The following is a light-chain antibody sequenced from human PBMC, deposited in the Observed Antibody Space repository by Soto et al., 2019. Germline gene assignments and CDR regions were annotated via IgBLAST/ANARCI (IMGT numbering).Light chain of an antibody. CDR2: AAS. CDR3: QQYGSSPIT. J-gene: IGKJ5*01. V-gene: IGKV3-20*01. Sequence: EIVLTQSPGTLPLSPGERVTLSCRASQSIMNNYLAWYQQKPGQAPRLLIYAASSRVTGIPDRFSGSGSGTAFTLTISRLEPEDFAVYHCQQYGSSPITFGQGTRLEIK. CDR1: QSIMNNY.